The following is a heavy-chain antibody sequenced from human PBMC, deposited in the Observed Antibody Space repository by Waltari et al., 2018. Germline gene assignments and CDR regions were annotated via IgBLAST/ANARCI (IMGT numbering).Heavy chain of an antibody. CDR2: IYSGGST. CDR3: AKGASFGDYAFDI. D-gene: IGHD3-10*01. V-gene: IGHV3-23*03. J-gene: IGHJ3*02. Sequence: EVQLLVSGGGLVQPGGSLGLSCAASGFTFSSYAMSWVRQAPGKGLEWVSVIYSGGSTYYADSVKGRFTISRDNSKNTLYLQMNSLRAEDTAVYYCAKGASFGDYAFDIWGQGTMVTVSS. CDR1: GFTFSSYA.